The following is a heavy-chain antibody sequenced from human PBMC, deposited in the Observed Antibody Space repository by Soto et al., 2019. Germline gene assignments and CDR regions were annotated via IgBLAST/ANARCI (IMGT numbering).Heavy chain of an antibody. J-gene: IGHJ5*02. V-gene: IGHV1-24*01. D-gene: IGHD3-22*01. CDR3: ATVPRDSSGYYNWFDP. CDR2: FDPEDGET. CDR1: GYTLTELS. Sequence: ASVKVSCKVSGYTLTELSMHWVRQALGKGLEWMGGFDPEDGETIYAQKFQGRVTMTEDTSTDTAYMELSSLRSEDTAVYYCATVPRDSSGYYNWFDPWGQGTLVTVSS.